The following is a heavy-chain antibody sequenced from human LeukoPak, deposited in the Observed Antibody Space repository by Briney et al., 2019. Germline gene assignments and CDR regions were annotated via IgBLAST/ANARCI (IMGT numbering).Heavy chain of an antibody. CDR2: IKHSGNT. CDR1: SPSVSGYY. V-gene: IGHV4-34*01. Sequence: SQSHSPTCPLDSPSVSGYYCSSTRQHPGKWLECIGVIKHSGNTNYNPSLKSRVTISVDTSKNRFSLKLTSVTAADTAVYYCPREPRPHHIVVVQLRRYYYYMDVWGKGTTVTVSS. CDR3: PREPRPHHIVVVQLRRYYYYMDV. J-gene: IGHJ6*03. D-gene: IGHD2-15*01.